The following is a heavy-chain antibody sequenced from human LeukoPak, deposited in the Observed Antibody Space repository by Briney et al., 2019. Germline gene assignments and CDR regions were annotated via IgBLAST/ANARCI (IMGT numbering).Heavy chain of an antibody. D-gene: IGHD6-13*01. CDR2: IYYSGST. CDR1: GGSISSYY. J-gene: IGHJ5*02. CDR3: ARWNSSSWLQYNWFDP. Sequence: SETLSLTCTVSGGSISSYYWGWIRQPPGKGLEWIGYIYYSGSTNYNPSLKSRVTISVDTSKNQFSLKLSSVTAADTAVYYCARWNSSSWLQYNWFDPWGQGTLVTVSS. V-gene: IGHV4-59*08.